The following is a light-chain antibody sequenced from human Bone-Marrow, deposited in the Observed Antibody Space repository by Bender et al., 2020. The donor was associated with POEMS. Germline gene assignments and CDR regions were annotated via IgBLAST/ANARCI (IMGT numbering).Light chain of an antibody. CDR1: NLRDKY. CDR2: QDT. Sequence: SYELTQPPSVSVSPVQTASITCSGHNLRDKYVSWYQQKPGQSPVLVIYQDTNRPSGIPERISGSSSGNIATLTISGTQTMDEADYYCQAWDSRTAHVVFGGGTKLTVL. V-gene: IGLV3-1*01. J-gene: IGLJ2*01. CDR3: QAWDSRTAHVV.